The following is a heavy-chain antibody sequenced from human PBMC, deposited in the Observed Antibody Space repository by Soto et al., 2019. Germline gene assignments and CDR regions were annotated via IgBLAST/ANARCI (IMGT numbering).Heavy chain of an antibody. CDR2: AYHRGTS. Sequence: SETLSLTCTVSGYSISSGYYWGWIRQPPGKGLEWIGSAYHRGTSYYNPSLQSRVTISVDTSKNQFSLRLTSVTAADTAVYYCARGNGYYETSGDFNSWGQGALVTVSS. CDR3: ARGNGYYETSGDFNS. V-gene: IGHV4-38-2*02. D-gene: IGHD3-22*01. CDR1: GYSISSGYY. J-gene: IGHJ4*02.